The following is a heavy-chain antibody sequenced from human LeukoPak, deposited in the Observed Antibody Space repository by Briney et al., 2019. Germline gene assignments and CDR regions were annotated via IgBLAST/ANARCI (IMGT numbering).Heavy chain of an antibody. CDR3: ARLPYSSSWHWFDP. V-gene: IGHV4-30-4*01. CDR2: IHYSGST. J-gene: IGHJ5*02. CDR1: GGSISSGDYY. Sequence: SETLSLTCTVSGGSISSGDYYWSWIRQPPGKGLQWIGYIHYSGSTSYNPSLESRVTISVDMSKNQFSLEVSSVTAADTAVYYCARLPYSSSWHWFDPWGQGTQVTVSS. D-gene: IGHD6-13*01.